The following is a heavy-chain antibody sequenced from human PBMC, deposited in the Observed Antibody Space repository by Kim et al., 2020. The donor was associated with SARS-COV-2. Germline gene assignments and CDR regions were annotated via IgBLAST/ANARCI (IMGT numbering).Heavy chain of an antibody. V-gene: IGHV1-18*01. D-gene: IGHD3-3*01. J-gene: IGHJ4*02. CDR3: ARVSYDFWSGADLDY. CDR2: ISAYNGNT. CDR1: GYTFTSYG. Sequence: ASVKVSCKASGYTFTSYGISWVRQAPGQGLEWMGWISAYNGNTNYAQKLQGRVTMTTDTSTSTAYMELRSLRSDDTAVYYCARVSYDFWSGADLDYWGQGTLVTVSS.